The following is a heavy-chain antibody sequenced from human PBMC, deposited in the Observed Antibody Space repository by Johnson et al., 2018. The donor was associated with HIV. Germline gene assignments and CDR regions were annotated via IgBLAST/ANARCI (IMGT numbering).Heavy chain of an antibody. CDR3: ARVAPAHDAFDI. Sequence: EVQLVESGGGVVQPGGSLRLSCAVSGFTVGSNYMNWVRQAPGKGLEWVSVIYSGGTTYYAAPVKGRFTISRDDSKNTLFLQMNSLRAEDTAVYYCARVAPAHDAFDIWGQGTMVTVSS. CDR1: GFTVGSNY. J-gene: IGHJ3*02. V-gene: IGHV3-66*01. CDR2: IYSGGTT. D-gene: IGHD2-2*01.